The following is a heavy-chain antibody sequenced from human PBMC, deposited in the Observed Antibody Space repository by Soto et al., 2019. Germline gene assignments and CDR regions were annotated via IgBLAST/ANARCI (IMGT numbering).Heavy chain of an antibody. D-gene: IGHD3-22*01. J-gene: IGHJ5*02. CDR2: IRRHTSVT. V-gene: IGHV3-48*01. CDR1: GLTLSTSS. CDR3: GKVAHSGDYRVDR. Sequence: EVQLVESGGMLVQPGGSLRLSCAASGLTLSTSSMNWVRQAPGKGLEWISYIRRHTSVTAYADSVKGRFTISRDSAKNSLYLQMDSLRVEDTGVYYCGKVAHSGDYRVDRWGQGTVVTVSS.